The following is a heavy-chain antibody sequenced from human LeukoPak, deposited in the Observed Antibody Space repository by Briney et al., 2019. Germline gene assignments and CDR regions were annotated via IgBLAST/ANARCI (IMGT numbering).Heavy chain of an antibody. Sequence: SVKVSCKASGGTFSSYAISWVRQAPGQGLEWMGGIIPIFGTANYAQKFQGRVTITTDESTSTAYMELSSLRSEDTAVYYCARRAQHITVTPDAYYYYYYMDVWGKGTTVTVS. CDR3: ARRAQHITVTPDAYYYYYYMDV. CDR2: IIPIFGTA. CDR1: GGTFSSYA. J-gene: IGHJ6*03. V-gene: IGHV1-69*05. D-gene: IGHD4-17*01.